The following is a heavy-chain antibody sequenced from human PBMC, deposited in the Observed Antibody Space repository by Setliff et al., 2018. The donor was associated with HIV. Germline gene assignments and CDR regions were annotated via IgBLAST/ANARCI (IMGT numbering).Heavy chain of an antibody. D-gene: IGHD1-26*01. CDR3: ASHPAWESGI. CDR1: GFTFSDYY. CDR2: VRPYNADK. Sequence: ASVKVSCKASGFTFSDYYMHWVRQAPGQGLEWMGWVRPYNADKNYAQKFQGRVTMTSDTSISTAYLELSGLTSDDTAVYYCASHPAWESGIWGQGTMVTVSS. J-gene: IGHJ3*02. V-gene: IGHV1-2*02.